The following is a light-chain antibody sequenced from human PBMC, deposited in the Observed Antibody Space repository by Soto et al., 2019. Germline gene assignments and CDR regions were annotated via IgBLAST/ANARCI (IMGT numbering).Light chain of an antibody. CDR3: QQYRTAPPST. CDR1: ENVSNNF. CDR2: GSS. Sequence: EGLLTQSPGTLSLSPGERATLSCRASENVSNNFIAWYQQKPGHAPRLLLFGSSDRAAGIPYRFSGSGSGTVFTLNIIRLEPEDFAVYYCQQYRTAPPSTFAQGTKLEIK. J-gene: IGKJ2*01. V-gene: IGKV3-20*01.